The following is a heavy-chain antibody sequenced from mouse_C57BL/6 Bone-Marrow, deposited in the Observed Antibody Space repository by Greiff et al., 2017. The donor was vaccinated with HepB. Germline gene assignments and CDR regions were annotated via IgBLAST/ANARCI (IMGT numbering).Heavy chain of an antibody. V-gene: IGHV1-18*01. Sequence: EVKLQESGPELVKPGASVKIPCKASGYTFTDYNMDWVKQSHGKSLEWIGDINPNNGGTIYNQKFKGKATLTVDKSSSTAYMELRSLTSEDTAVYYCARDDEGPWFAYWGQGTLVTVSA. CDR1: GYTFTDYN. D-gene: IGHD2-12*01. CDR2: INPNNGGT. J-gene: IGHJ3*01. CDR3: ARDDEGPWFAY.